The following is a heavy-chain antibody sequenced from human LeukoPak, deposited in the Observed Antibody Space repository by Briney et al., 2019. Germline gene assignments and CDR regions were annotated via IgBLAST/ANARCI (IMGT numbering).Heavy chain of an antibody. CDR1: GGSVSSGSYY. CDR3: ARGIGYNSY. J-gene: IGHJ4*02. CDR2: IYYSGST. D-gene: IGHD5-24*01. V-gene: IGHV4-61*01. Sequence: SETLSLTCTVSGGSVSSGSYYWSWIWQPPGKGLEWIGYIYYSGSTNYNPSLKSRVSISVDTSKNQFSLKLSSVTAADTAVYYCARGIGYNSYWGQGTLVTVSS.